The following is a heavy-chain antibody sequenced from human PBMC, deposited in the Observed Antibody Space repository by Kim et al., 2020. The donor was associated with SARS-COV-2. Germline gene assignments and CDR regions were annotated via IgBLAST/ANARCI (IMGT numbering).Heavy chain of an antibody. D-gene: IGHD3-9*01. CDR3: AKGVGYFDWLLLPYYGMDV. CDR1: GFTFSSYA. Sequence: GGSLRLSCAASGFTFSSYAMSWVRQAPGKGLEWVSAISGSGGSTYYADSVKGRFTISRDNSKNTLYLQMNSLRAEDTAVYYCAKGVGYFDWLLLPYYGMDVWGQGTTVTVSS. CDR2: ISGSGGST. J-gene: IGHJ6*02. V-gene: IGHV3-23*01.